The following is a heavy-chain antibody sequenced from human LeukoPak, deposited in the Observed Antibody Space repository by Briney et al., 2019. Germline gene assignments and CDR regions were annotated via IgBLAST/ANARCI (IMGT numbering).Heavy chain of an antibody. CDR2: MNPNSGNT. V-gene: IGHV1-8*02. CDR3: ARGSPYYDSSGYTSSGLGY. Sequence: ASVKVSCKASGGTFSSYAINWVRQATGQGLEWMGWMNPNSGNTGYAQKFQGRVTMTRNTSISTAYMELSSLRSEDTAVYYCARGSPYYDSSGYTSSGLGYWGQGTLVTVSS. CDR1: GGTFSSYA. D-gene: IGHD3-22*01. J-gene: IGHJ4*02.